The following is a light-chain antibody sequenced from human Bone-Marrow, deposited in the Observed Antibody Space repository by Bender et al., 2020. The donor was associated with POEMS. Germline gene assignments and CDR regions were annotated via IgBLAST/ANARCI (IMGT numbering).Light chain of an antibody. CDR3: CSYAGSRTFVL. J-gene: IGLJ3*02. Sequence: QSALTQPASVSGSPGQSITISCTGTSGDVGGYNLVSWYQQHPGKAPRLTIYEVSKRPSGVSDRLSGSKSGTSASLDISGLRSEDEGDYYCCSYAGSRTFVLFGGGTKLTVL. CDR1: SGDVGGYNL. V-gene: IGLV2-23*02. CDR2: EVS.